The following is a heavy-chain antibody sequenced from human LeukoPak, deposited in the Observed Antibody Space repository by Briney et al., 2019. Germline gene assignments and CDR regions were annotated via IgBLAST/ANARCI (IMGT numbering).Heavy chain of an antibody. CDR3: ARDLYCSGGSCYSLYFDY. Sequence: GGSLRLSCAASGFTFSSYWMSWFRQAPGKGLEWVANIKQDGSEKYYVDSVKGRFTISRDNAKNSLYLQMNSLRAEDTAVYYCARDLYCSGGSCYSLYFDYWGQGTLVTVSS. CDR1: GFTFSSYW. CDR2: IKQDGSEK. J-gene: IGHJ4*02. V-gene: IGHV3-7*01. D-gene: IGHD2-15*01.